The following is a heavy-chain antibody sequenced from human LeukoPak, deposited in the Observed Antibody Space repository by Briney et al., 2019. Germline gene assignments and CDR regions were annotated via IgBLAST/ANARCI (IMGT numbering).Heavy chain of an antibody. CDR2: ISPSGGST. CDR1: GYTFTSYY. CDR3: ARDEGYSYGTDAFDI. V-gene: IGHV1-46*01. J-gene: IGHJ3*02. Sequence: ASVKVSCKASGYTFTSYYMHWVRQAPGQGLEWMGIISPSGGSTNYAQKFQGRVTMTRDTSTNTVYMELSSLRSEDTAVYYCARDEGYSYGTDAFDIWGQGTMVTVSS. D-gene: IGHD5-18*01.